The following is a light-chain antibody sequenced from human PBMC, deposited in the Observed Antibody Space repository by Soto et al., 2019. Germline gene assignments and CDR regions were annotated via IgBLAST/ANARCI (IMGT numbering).Light chain of an antibody. CDR3: QQYGNWPRT. CDR2: GAS. J-gene: IGKJ1*01. Sequence: SQTPAALPLFQGERTSRSCPASQSVSSNVAWYQHIPGQAPRLLIYGASTRATGISARFSGSGSGTEFTLTFSSLQSEDLAVYYWQQYGNWPRTFGQGTKVDIK. CDR1: QSVSSN. V-gene: IGKV3-15*01.